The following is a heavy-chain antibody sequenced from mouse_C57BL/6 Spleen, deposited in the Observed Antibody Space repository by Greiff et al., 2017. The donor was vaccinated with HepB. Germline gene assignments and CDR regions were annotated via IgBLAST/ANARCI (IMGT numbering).Heavy chain of an antibody. CDR3: ARPIDGGSPGWFAY. Sequence: VQLQESGGDLVKPGGSLKLSCAASGFTFSSYGMSWVRQTPDKRLEWVATISSGGSYTYYPDSVKGRFTISRDNATNTLYLQMSSLKSEDTAMYYCARPIDGGSPGWFAYWGQGTLVTGSA. CDR2: ISSGGSYT. CDR1: GFTFSSYG. D-gene: IGHD1-1*02. J-gene: IGHJ3*01. V-gene: IGHV5-6*01.